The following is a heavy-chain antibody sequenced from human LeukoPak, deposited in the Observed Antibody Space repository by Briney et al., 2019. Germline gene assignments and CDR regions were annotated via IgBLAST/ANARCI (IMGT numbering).Heavy chain of an antibody. J-gene: IGHJ3*02. CDR2: MNPNSGNT. CDR1: GYTFTSYD. D-gene: IGHD1-1*01. CDR3: ARAPERRKAFDI. Sequence: ASVKVSCKASGYTFTSYDINWVRQATGQGLEWMGWMNPNSGNTGYAQKFQGRVTITRNTSISTAYMELSSLRSEDTAVHYCARAPERRKAFDIWAKGQWSPSLQ. V-gene: IGHV1-8*03.